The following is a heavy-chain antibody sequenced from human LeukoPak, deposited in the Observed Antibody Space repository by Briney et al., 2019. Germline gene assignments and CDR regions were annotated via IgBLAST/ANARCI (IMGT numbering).Heavy chain of an antibody. D-gene: IGHD3-9*01. CDR3: ARHEYYDILTGYYMWFDP. J-gene: IGHJ5*02. CDR1: GGSFSGYY. CDR2: IYYSGST. V-gene: IGHV4-59*01. Sequence: SETLSLTCAVYGGSFSGYYWSWIRQPPGKGLEWIGYIYYSGSTNYNPSLKSRVTISVDTSKNQFSLKLSSVTAADTAVYYCARHEYYDILTGYYMWFDPWGQGTLVTVSS.